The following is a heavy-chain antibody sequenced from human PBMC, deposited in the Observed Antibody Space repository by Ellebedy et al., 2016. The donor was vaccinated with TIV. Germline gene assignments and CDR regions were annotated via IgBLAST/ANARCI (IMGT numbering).Heavy chain of an antibody. CDR2: IIPIFGTA. CDR3: ARDMTPIRCSSTSCYHLYMDV. Sequence: SVQVSCXASGGTFSSYAISWVRQAPAQGLEWMGGIIPIFGTANYAQKFQGRVTITADESTSTAYMELSSLRSEDTAVYYCARDMTPIRCSSTSCYHLYMDVWGQGTTVTVSS. CDR1: GGTFSSYA. D-gene: IGHD2-2*01. J-gene: IGHJ6*02. V-gene: IGHV1-69*13.